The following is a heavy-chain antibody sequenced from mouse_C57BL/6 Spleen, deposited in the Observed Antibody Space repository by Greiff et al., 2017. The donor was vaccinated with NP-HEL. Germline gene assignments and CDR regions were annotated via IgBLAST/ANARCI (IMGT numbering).Heavy chain of an antibody. CDR1: GYTFTEYT. CDR3: ARHEDHSSYVNWYFDV. Sequence: VQLVESGAELVKPGASVKLSCKASGYTFTEYTIHWVKQRSGQGLEWIGWFYPGSGSIKYNEKFKDKATLTADKSSSTVYMELSRLTSEDSAVYFCARHEDHSSYVNWYFDVWGTGTTVTVSS. V-gene: IGHV1-62-2*01. CDR2: FYPGSGSI. D-gene: IGHD1-1*01. J-gene: IGHJ1*03.